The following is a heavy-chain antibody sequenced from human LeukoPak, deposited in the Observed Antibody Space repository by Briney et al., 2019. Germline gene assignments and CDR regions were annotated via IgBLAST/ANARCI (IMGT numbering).Heavy chain of an antibody. J-gene: IGHJ3*02. CDR3: AREWPVVVAATRQDAFDI. CDR2: ISSSSSYI. CDR1: GFIFNNYA. V-gene: IGHV3-21*01. D-gene: IGHD2-15*01. Sequence: GGSLRLSCEVSGFIFNNYAMSWVRQAPGKGLEWVSSISSSSSYIYYADSVKGRFTISRDNAKYSLYLQMNSLRAEDTAVYYCAREWPVVVAATRQDAFDIWGQGTMVTVSS.